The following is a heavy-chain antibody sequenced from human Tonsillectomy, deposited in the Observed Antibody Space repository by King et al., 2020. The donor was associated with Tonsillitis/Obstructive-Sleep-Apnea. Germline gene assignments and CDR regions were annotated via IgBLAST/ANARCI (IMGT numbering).Heavy chain of an antibody. CDR3: ARGGKPLTFGY. CDR2: IYYSGST. J-gene: IGHJ4*02. Sequence: VQLQESGPGLVKPSETLSLTCTVSGGSISSYYWSWIRQPPGKGLEWIGYIYYSGSTNYNPSLKSRVTISVDTSKNQFSLKLSSVTAADTAVYYCARGGKPLTFGYWGQGTLVTVSS. D-gene: IGHD4-23*01. CDR1: GGSISSYY. V-gene: IGHV4-59*01.